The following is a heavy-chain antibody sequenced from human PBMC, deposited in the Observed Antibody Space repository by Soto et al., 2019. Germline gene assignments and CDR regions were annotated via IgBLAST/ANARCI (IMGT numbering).Heavy chain of an antibody. CDR1: GFTFSSYG. D-gene: IGHD3-10*01. V-gene: IGHV3-30*18. CDR3: AKTVRGVRRGMYYFDY. J-gene: IGHJ4*02. CDR2: ISYDGSNK. Sequence: GGSLRLSCAASGFTFSSYGMHWVRQAPGKGLEWVAVISYDGSNKYYADSVKGRFTISRDNSKNTLYLQMNSLRVEDTAVYYCAKTVRGVRRGMYYFDYWGQGTLVTVSS.